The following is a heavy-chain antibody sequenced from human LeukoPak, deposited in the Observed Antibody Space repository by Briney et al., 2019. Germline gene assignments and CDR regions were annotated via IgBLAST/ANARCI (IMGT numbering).Heavy chain of an antibody. CDR3: AKDLYDFWSTFYKSRPFDN. D-gene: IGHD3-3*01. Sequence: QPGGSLRLSCEASGFTFSNYGMHWVRQAPGKGLEWMALISYGGSDKYYADSVKGRFTISRDNSKNTLYLQMNSLRAEDTAVFYCAKDLYDFWSTFYKSRPFDNWGQGTLVTVSS. CDR2: ISYGGSDK. V-gene: IGHV3-30*18. J-gene: IGHJ4*02. CDR1: GFTFSNYG.